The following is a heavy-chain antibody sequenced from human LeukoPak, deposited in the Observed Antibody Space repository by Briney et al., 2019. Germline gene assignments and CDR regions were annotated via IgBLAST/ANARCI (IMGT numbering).Heavy chain of an antibody. CDR3: ARVIGGDMRFDY. J-gene: IGHJ4*02. CDR2: IYYTGST. V-gene: IGHV4-39*07. CDR1: GGSISSRTYY. Sequence: SSETLSLTCTVSGGSISSRTYYWGWIRQAPGKGLEWIGSIYYTGSTHHNPSFNSRVTMLLDTSKSQFSLRLSSVTAADTAVYYCARVIGGDMRFDYWGQGTQVTVSS. D-gene: IGHD3-16*01.